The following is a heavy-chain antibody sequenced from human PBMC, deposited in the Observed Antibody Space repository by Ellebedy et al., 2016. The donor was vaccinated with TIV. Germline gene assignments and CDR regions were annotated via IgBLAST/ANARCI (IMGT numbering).Heavy chain of an antibody. V-gene: IGHV4-59*08. D-gene: IGHD1-1*01. Sequence: MPSETLSLTCSVSGGSISSYYWSWIRQPPGKGLEWIGYIYYSGSINYNRSLKSRVTMSVDTSKNQLSLKLSSVTAADTAVYFCARWNEGFDYWGQGTLVTVSS. CDR1: GGSISSYY. CDR3: ARWNEGFDY. J-gene: IGHJ4*02. CDR2: IYYSGSI.